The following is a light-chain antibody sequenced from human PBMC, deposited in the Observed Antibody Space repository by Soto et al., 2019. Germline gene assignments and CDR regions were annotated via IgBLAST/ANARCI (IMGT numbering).Light chain of an antibody. CDR3: QQYKSYST. J-gene: IGKJ1*01. V-gene: IGKV1-16*01. CDR1: QDISSY. CDR2: AAS. Sequence: IQVTQSPSSLSASVGDRVTITCRASQDISSYLAWFQQKPGKVPKRLIYAASSLQSGVPSRFSGGGSGTEFTLTINNLQPDDLATYICQQYKSYSTFGRGTKVDIK.